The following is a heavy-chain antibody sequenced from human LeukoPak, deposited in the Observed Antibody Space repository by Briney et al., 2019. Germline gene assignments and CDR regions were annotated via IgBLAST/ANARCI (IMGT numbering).Heavy chain of an antibody. CDR3: AELGITMIGGV. CDR1: GFTFNNYA. D-gene: IGHD3-10*02. V-gene: IGHV3-23*01. J-gene: IGHJ6*04. Sequence: GRSLRLSCAASGFTFNNYAMSWVRQAPGKGLEWVSAISGSGDGKYYADSVKGRFTISRDNAKNSLYLQMNSLRAEDTAVYYCAELGITMIGGVWSKGTTVTISS. CDR2: ISGSGDGK.